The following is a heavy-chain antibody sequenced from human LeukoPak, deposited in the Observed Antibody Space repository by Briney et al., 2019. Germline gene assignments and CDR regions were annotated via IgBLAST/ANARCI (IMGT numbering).Heavy chain of an antibody. CDR3: ARDKVTMVRGASDY. Sequence: PGGSLRLSCAASGFSFSSYAMSWVRQAPGKGLEWVSSFSGSGGSTYYADSVKGRFTISRDNSKNTLYLQMISLRAEDTAVYYCARDKVTMVRGASDYWGQGTLVTVSS. D-gene: IGHD3-10*01. V-gene: IGHV3-23*01. CDR2: FSGSGGST. CDR1: GFSFSSYA. J-gene: IGHJ4*02.